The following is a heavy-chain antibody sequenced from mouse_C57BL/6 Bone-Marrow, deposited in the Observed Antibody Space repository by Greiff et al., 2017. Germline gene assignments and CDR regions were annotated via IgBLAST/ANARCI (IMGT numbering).Heavy chain of an antibody. Sequence: VHVKQSGPVLVKPGASVKMSCKASGYTFTDYYMNWVKQSHGKSLEWIGVINPYNGGTSYNQKFKGKATLTVDKSSSTAYMELNSLTSEDSAVYYCARSRYYGSSPFAYWGQGTLVTVSA. D-gene: IGHD1-1*01. CDR3: ARSRYYGSSPFAY. J-gene: IGHJ3*01. CDR2: INPYNGGT. V-gene: IGHV1-19*01. CDR1: GYTFTDYY.